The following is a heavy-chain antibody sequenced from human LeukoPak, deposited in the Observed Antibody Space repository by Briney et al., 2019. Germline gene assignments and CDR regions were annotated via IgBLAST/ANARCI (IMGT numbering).Heavy chain of an antibody. D-gene: IGHD6-19*01. J-gene: IGHJ4*02. Sequence: TPSETLCLTCTVSDVSISSYYWNWIRQPAGKGLEWIGRIYTNGITNYSPSLKSRVTMSVGTSKNQFSLNLNSVTAADAAVYYCARARSPTISVAGACLDYWGQGILVTVSS. CDR2: IYTNGIT. V-gene: IGHV4-4*07. CDR1: DVSISSYY. CDR3: ARARSPTISVAGACLDY.